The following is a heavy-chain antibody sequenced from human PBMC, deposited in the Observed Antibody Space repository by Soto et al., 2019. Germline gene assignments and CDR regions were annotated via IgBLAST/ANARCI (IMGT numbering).Heavy chain of an antibody. J-gene: IGHJ4*02. CDR1: GYTFSNYD. Sequence: QVQLVQSGAELKKPGASVKVSCKASGYTFSNYDMNWVRQATGQGTEWIGWVNPNNGDTGYAQKFQGRVTLTTDISTATAYMELTSLRSEDTAMYYCAKVSRQGSAIDFDYWGQGTLITVSS. V-gene: IGHV1-8*01. D-gene: IGHD3-10*01. CDR3: AKVSRQGSAIDFDY. CDR2: VNPNNGDT.